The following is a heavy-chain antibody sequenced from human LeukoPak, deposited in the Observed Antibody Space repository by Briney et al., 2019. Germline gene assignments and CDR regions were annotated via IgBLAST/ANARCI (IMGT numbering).Heavy chain of an antibody. CDR2: TSSNGGST. CDR1: GFTFSSYA. V-gene: IGHV3-64*01. J-gene: IGHJ4*02. Sequence: GGSLRLSCAASGFTFSSYAMHWVRQAPGKGLEYVSATSSNGGSTYYANSVKGRFTISRDNSKNTLYLQMGSLRAEDMAVYYCARGYGSGSYFPDYWGQGTLVTVSS. D-gene: IGHD3-10*01. CDR3: ARGYGSGSYFPDY.